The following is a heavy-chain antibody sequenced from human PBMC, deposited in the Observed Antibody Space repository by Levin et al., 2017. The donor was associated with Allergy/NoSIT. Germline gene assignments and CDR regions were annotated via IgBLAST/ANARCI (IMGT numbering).Heavy chain of an antibody. CDR1: GDSVSSNSAA. Sequence: SQTLSLTCAISGDSVSSNSAAWNWIRQSPSRGLEWLGRTYYRSRWYDDYGLSVKSRITINPDTSRNQFSLPLESVTPEDTAVYYCAYAKDIAEGGSLDYWGQGTLVTVSS. CDR2: TYYRSRWYD. D-gene: IGHD2-15*01. J-gene: IGHJ4*02. CDR3: AYAKDIAEGGSLDY. V-gene: IGHV6-1*01.